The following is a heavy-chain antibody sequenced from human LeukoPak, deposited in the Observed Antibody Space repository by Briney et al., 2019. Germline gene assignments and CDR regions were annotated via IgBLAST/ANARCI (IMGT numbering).Heavy chain of an antibody. D-gene: IGHD1-26*01. Sequence: GGSLRLSCAASGFPFSTYAMTWVRQAPGKGLEWVSTLSDTSSMIYYADSVKGRFTISRDNSKDTVYLQMNSLRVDDTAVYYCVKDGGIYPAWYFDCWGQGTLVTVSS. J-gene: IGHJ4*02. CDR3: VKDGGIYPAWYFDC. CDR2: LSDTSSMI. CDR1: GFPFSTYA. V-gene: IGHV3-23*01.